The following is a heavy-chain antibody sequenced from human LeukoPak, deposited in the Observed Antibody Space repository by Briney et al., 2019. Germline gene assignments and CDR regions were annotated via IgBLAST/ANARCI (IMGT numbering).Heavy chain of an antibody. V-gene: IGHV4-59*08. CDR1: GGSISGDH. CDR2: IYYSGNT. J-gene: IGHJ3*02. Sequence: TSETLSLTCTVSGGSISGDHWNWIRQPPGKGLEWIGYIYYSGNTNYNPSLKSRVTISVDTSKNQFSLKLSSVTAADTAVYYCARLNDFGIWGQGTMVTVSS. CDR3: ARLNDFGI.